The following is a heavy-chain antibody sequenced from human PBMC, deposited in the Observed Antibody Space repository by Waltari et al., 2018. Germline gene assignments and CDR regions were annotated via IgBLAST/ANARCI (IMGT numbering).Heavy chain of an antibody. CDR1: GYTFSDYG. V-gene: IGHV1-18*01. CDR3: ARERHRLMEEGYLMALDP. D-gene: IGHD3-3*01. Sequence: QVQLVQSGAEVKKPGASVTVSCKVSGYTFSDYGISWVRQAPGQGLDWMGWISVNNGHTNHAQKFQGRLIMTEDTSATTVYMELTYLTSDDTAVYYCARERHRLMEEGYLMALDPWGQGTLVTVSS. J-gene: IGHJ5*02. CDR2: ISVNNGHT.